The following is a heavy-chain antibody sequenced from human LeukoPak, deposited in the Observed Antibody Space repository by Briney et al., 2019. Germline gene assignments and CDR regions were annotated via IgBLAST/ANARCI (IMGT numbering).Heavy chain of an antibody. Sequence: SETLSLTCAVYGGSFSGYYWSWIRQPPGKGLECIGEINHSGSTNYNPSLKSRVTISVDTSKNQFSLKLSSVTAADTAVYYCAIFYGSGSYNWFDPWGQGTLVTVSS. V-gene: IGHV4-34*01. CDR3: AIFYGSGSYNWFDP. CDR2: INHSGST. J-gene: IGHJ5*02. D-gene: IGHD3-10*01. CDR1: GGSFSGYY.